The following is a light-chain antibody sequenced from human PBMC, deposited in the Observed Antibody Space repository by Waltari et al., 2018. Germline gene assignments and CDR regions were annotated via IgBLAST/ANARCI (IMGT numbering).Light chain of an antibody. J-gene: IGKJ1*01. Sequence: DIVMTQSPDSLAVSLGERATINCKSSQSVLYTSNNKNYLAWYQQKPGKPPKLLIYWASTRKSGVPDRFSGSGSGTDFTLTISSLQAEDVAVYYCQQYYTIPPRTFGQGTKVEIK. CDR3: QQYYTIPPRT. CDR1: QSVLYTSNNKNY. CDR2: WAS. V-gene: IGKV4-1*01.